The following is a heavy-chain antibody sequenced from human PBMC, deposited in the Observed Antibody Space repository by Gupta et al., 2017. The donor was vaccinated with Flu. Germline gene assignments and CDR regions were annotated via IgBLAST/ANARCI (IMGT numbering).Heavy chain of an antibody. J-gene: IGHJ4*02. CDR3: VRRDYFDGSGVDY. Sequence: VRQMPGKGLEWMGIIYPADSETRYSPSFQGQVTISADKSMNTAFLQWNSLKASDTAMYYCVRRDYFDGSGVDYWGQGTLVTVSS. CDR2: IYPADSET. V-gene: IGHV5-51*01. D-gene: IGHD3-22*01.